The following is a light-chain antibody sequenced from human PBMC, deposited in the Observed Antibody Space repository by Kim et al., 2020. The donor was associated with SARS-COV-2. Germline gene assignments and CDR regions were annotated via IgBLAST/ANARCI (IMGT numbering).Light chain of an antibody. V-gene: IGKV3-20*01. CDR1: QSVSSSY. CDR3: KQYGIS. Sequence: EIVLTQSPGTLSLSPGERATLSCRASQSVSSSYLAWYQQKPGQAPRLLIYGASSRATGIPDRFSGSGSGTDFTLTISRLEPEDFAVYYCKQYGISFGQGTRLEIK. CDR2: GAS. J-gene: IGKJ5*01.